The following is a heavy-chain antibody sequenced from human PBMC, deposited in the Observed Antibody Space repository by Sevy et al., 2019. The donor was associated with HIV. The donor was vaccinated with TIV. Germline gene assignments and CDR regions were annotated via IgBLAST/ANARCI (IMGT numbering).Heavy chain of an antibody. J-gene: IGHJ4*02. CDR3: AQEGIGGFDS. CDR2: ITKDGSDK. D-gene: IGHD3-16*01. Sequence: GGSLRLSCAASGFSFSGYWMNWVRQAPGKGLAWVSNITKDGSDKNYVRTVKGRLTISRDNANSALYLELNSLRDEGTAVYYCAQEGIGGFDSWGQGTLVTFSS. V-gene: IGHV3-7*01. CDR1: GFSFSGYW.